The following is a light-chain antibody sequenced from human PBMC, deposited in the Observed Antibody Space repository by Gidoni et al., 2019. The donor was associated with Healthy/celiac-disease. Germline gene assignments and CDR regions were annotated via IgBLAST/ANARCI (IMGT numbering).Light chain of an antibody. J-gene: IGKJ5*01. V-gene: IGKV3-11*01. Sequence: EIVLTQSPATLSSSPGERATLSCRASQSVSSYLAWYQQKPGQAPRLLIYDASNRATGIPARFSGSGSGTDFTLTISSLEPEDFAVYYCQQRSNWPLTFXQXTRLEIK. CDR3: QQRSNWPLT. CDR2: DAS. CDR1: QSVSSY.